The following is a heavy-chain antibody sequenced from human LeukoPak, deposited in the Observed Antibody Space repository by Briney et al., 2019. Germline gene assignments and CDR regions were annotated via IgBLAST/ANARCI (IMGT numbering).Heavy chain of an antibody. Sequence: PGGSLRLSCAASGFTFSSYSMNRVRQAPGKGLEWVSSISSSSSYIYYADSVKGRFTISRDNAKNSLYLQMNSLRAEDTAVYYCARSGRTGAYFDYWGQGTLVTVSS. CDR1: GFTFSSYS. CDR2: ISSSSSYI. CDR3: ARSGRTGAYFDY. V-gene: IGHV3-21*01. J-gene: IGHJ4*02. D-gene: IGHD1-26*01.